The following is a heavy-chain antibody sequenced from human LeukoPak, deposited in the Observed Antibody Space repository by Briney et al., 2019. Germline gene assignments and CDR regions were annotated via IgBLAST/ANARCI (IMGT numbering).Heavy chain of an antibody. CDR1: GGSISSSSNY. CDR3: ARSDGYGLVGI. V-gene: IGHV4-39*07. J-gene: IGHJ3*02. Sequence: SETLSLTCTVSGGSISSSSNYWGWIRQPPGKTLEWIGSIYSSGSTYYNPSLKSRVLILIDTAKNHFSLNLSSVTAADTAVYYCARSDGYGLVGIWGQGTMVTVSS. CDR2: IYSSGST. D-gene: IGHD3-10*01.